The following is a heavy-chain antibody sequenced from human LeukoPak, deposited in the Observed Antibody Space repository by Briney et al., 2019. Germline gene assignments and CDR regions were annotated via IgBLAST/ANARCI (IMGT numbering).Heavy chain of an antibody. J-gene: IGHJ4*02. D-gene: IGHD6-25*01. Sequence: PSETLSLTCAVYGGSFSGYYWSWIRQPPGKGLEWIGEINHSGSTNYNPSLKSRVTISVDTSKNQFSLKLSSVTAADTAVYYCARRKAAAAYDYWGQGTLVTVSS. V-gene: IGHV4-34*01. CDR1: GGSFSGYY. CDR3: ARRKAAAAYDY. CDR2: INHSGST.